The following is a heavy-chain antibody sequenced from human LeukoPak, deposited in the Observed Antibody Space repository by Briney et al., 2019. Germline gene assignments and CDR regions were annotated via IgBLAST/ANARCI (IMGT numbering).Heavy chain of an antibody. CDR1: GFTFSSYA. CDR2: ISGSGGST. V-gene: IGHV3-23*01. J-gene: IGHJ4*02. Sequence: AGGSLRLSCAASGFTFSSYAMSWVRQAPGKGLEWVSAISGSGGSTYYADSVKGRFTISRDNSKNTLYLQMNSLRAEDTAVYSCAKDRWFGEPEGAFDYWGQGTLVTVSS. CDR3: AKDRWFGEPEGAFDY. D-gene: IGHD3-10*01.